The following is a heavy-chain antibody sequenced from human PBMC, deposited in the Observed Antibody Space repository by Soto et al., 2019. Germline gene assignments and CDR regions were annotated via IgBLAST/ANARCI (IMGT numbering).Heavy chain of an antibody. CDR1: GGSISSGDYY. CDR3: AREARGLLRYFDY. J-gene: IGHJ4*02. Sequence: SETLSLTCTVSGGSISSGDYYWSWIRQPPGKGLEWIGYIYYSGSTYYNPSLKSRVTIXXXTXXXXXSLXLXXVTXADTAVYYCAREARGLLRYFDYWGQGTLVTVSS. CDR2: IYYSGST. D-gene: IGHD3-9*01. V-gene: IGHV4-30-4*01.